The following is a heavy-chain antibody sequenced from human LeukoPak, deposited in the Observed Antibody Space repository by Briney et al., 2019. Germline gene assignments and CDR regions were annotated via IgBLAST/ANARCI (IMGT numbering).Heavy chain of an antibody. CDR3: ASLRQGSGTYYIDY. J-gene: IGHJ4*02. V-gene: IGHV3-30*03. CDR1: GFPFRNYG. D-gene: IGHD3-10*01. Sequence: GGSLRLSCAASGFPFRNYGMHWVRQAPGTGLEWVALILYDGSNQYYADSVEGRFTISRDNAKNTLYLQMYSLRAEDTAVYYCASLRQGSGTYYIDYWGQGTLVTVSS. CDR2: ILYDGSNQ.